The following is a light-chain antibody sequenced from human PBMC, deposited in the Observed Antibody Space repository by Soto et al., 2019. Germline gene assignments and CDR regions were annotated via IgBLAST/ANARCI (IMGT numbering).Light chain of an antibody. J-gene: IGLJ1*01. CDR2: NNN. CDR1: SANIGNNA. V-gene: IGLV1-44*01. Sequence: QSVLTQSPSASGTPGQRVTISCSGSSANIGNNAVSWYQHLPGTAPKLLIYNNNQRPSGVPDRFSASKSGASASLAISGLQSEDESDYYCASWDDSLNGYVFGSGTKLTVL. CDR3: ASWDDSLNGYV.